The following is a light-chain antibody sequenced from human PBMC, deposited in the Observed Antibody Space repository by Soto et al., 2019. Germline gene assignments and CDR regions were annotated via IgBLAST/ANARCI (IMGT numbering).Light chain of an antibody. Sequence: DIQMTQSPSSLSASLGDRVTITCRASQSISSYLNWYQQKPGKAPKLLIYAAASLQSGVPSRFSGSGSGTDFNLTISSLQPEDFATYDCQQSYRTLPYTFGQGTKLEIK. CDR1: QSISSY. CDR2: AAA. CDR3: QQSYRTLPYT. V-gene: IGKV1-39*01. J-gene: IGKJ2*01.